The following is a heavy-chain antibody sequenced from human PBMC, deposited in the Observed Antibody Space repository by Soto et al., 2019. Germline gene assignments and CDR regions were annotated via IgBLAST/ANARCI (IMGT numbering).Heavy chain of an antibody. CDR3: ARHGALRFLEWYNWFDP. J-gene: IGHJ5*02. V-gene: IGHV4-39*01. D-gene: IGHD3-3*01. Sequence: SDTLSLTCTVSGGSISSSSYYWGWIRQPPGKGLEWIGSIYYSGSTYYNPSLKSRVTISVDTSKNQFSLKLSSVTAADTAVYYCARHGALRFLEWYNWFDPWGQGTLVTVSS. CDR1: GGSISSSSYY. CDR2: IYYSGST.